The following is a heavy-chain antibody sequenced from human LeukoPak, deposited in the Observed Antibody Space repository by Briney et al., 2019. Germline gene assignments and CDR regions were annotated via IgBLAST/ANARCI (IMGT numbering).Heavy chain of an antibody. V-gene: IGHV3-74*01. CDR3: AKDVMVLKFDP. Sequence: GGSLRLSCAASGFTFSNYWMHWVRQAPGKGLVWVSRINSDGSSTSYADSVKGRFTISRDNSKNTLYLQMNSLRAEDTAVYYCAKDVMVLKFDPWGQGTLVTVSS. CDR1: GFTFSNYW. J-gene: IGHJ5*02. D-gene: IGHD2-8*01. CDR2: INSDGSST.